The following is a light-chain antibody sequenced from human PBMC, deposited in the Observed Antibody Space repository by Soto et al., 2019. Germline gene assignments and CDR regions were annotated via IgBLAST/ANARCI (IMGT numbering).Light chain of an antibody. Sequence: DIQMTQSPSSLSASVGDRVTITCRASQSISSYLNWYQQKPGKAPKLLIYAASSLQSGVPSRFSGSGSGTEFTLTIRSLQPEDFATHYCLQHNSYPLTFGGGTKVDIK. J-gene: IGKJ4*01. V-gene: IGKV1-17*01. CDR1: QSISSY. CDR2: AAS. CDR3: LQHNSYPLT.